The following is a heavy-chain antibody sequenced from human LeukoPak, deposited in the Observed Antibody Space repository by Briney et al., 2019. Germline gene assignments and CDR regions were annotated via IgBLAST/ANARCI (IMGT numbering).Heavy chain of an antibody. J-gene: IGHJ4*02. CDR2: INGRGGRT. D-gene: IGHD3-22*01. Sequence: GGPLKLSCEASGFTFSNYAMSWVRQAPGKGLEWVSGINGRGGRTYYAGSVKGRFTISRDNSKNTLYLQMNSLRAEDTAVYYCAKGSRTYYYDSSGYYHSYWGQGTLVTVSS. CDR1: GFTFSNYA. CDR3: AKGSRTYYYDSSGYYHSY. V-gene: IGHV3-23*01.